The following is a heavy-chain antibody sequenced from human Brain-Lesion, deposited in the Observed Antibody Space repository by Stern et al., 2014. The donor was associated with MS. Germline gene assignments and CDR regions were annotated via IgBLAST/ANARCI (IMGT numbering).Heavy chain of an antibody. Sequence: QVQLQESGPGLVKPSETLSLTCTVAGGSVSSTSYAWAWIRQPPGKGLGWIGTIYYSGNTYYSPSLKSRLHISLDTSKTQFLPQLRSVTAADTAVYYCAGEEDIRYCSGGSCTGNWFDPWGQGTLVTVSS. D-gene: IGHD2-15*01. CDR2: IYYSGNT. V-gene: IGHV4-39*01. J-gene: IGHJ5*02. CDR3: AGEEDIRYCSGGSCTGNWFDP. CDR1: GGSVSSTSYA.